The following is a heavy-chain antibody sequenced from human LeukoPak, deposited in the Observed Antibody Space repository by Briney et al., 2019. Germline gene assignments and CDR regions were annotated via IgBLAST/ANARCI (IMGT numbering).Heavy chain of an antibody. Sequence: GGSLRLSCAASGFTFSSYGMHWVRQAPGKGLEWVSAISGSGGSTYYADSVKGRFTISRDNSKNTLYLQMNSLRAEDTAVYYCAKNREREGSYLDYWGQGTLVTVSS. V-gene: IGHV3-23*01. D-gene: IGHD3-10*01. CDR3: AKNREREGSYLDY. CDR2: ISGSGGST. J-gene: IGHJ4*02. CDR1: GFTFSSYG.